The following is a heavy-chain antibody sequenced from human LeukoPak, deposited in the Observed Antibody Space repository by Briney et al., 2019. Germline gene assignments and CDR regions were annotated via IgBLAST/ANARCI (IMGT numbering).Heavy chain of an antibody. D-gene: IGHD6-13*01. J-gene: IGHJ4*02. CDR1: DSSFRSHD. CDR2: IAAVDAS. CDR3: ATKGSSWYDY. Sequence: PGGSLRLSCAASDSSFRSHDMSWVRQTSEKGLEWVSSIAAVDASFYADSVRGRFTISRDNSKNTLHLQMNSLRAEDTAVYYCATKGSSWYDYWGQGTLVTVSS. V-gene: IGHV3-23*01.